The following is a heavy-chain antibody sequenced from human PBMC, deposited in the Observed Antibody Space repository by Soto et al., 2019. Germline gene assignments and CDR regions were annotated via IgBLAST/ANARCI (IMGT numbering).Heavy chain of an antibody. CDR2: INAGNGNT. D-gene: IGHD1-20*01. CDR3: ARAITLPTPLDY. CDR1: GYTFTSYA. J-gene: IGHJ4*02. Sequence: QVQLVQSGAEEKKPGASVKVSCKASGYTFTSYAMHWVRQAPGQRLEWMGWINAGNGNTKYSQKFQGRVTITRDTSASTAYMALSSLRSEDTAVYYCARAITLPTPLDYWGQGNLVTVSS. V-gene: IGHV1-3*05.